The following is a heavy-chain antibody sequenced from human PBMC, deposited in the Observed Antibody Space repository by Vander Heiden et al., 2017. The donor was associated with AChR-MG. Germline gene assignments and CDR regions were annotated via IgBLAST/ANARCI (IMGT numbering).Heavy chain of an antibody. J-gene: IGHJ5*02. CDR2: INPNSGGA. D-gene: IGHD6-19*01. CDR1: GYGFTGHF. V-gene: IGHV1-2*02. Sequence: QVQLVQSGAEVKKPGASVKVSCKPSGYGFTGHFLPWVRQVPGRGREWMGWINPNSGGAHYAQKFQGRLTMTRDTSISTVYMDLSSLRSDDTAVYYCARAAVAGSSHHWFDPWGQGTLVTVSS. CDR3: ARAAVAGSSHHWFDP.